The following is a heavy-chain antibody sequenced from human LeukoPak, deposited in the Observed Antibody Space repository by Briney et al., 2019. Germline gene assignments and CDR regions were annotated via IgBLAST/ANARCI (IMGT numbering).Heavy chain of an antibody. D-gene: IGHD2-15*01. CDR2: IYYSGST. J-gene: IGHJ4*02. Sequence: KASETLSLTCTVSGGSISSGDYYWSWIRQPPGKGLEWIGYIYYSGSTYYNPSLKSRVTISVDTSKNQFSLKLSSVTAADTAVYYCARRYCSGGSCYSHFDYWGQGTLVTVSS. CDR1: GGSISSGDYY. V-gene: IGHV4-30-4*01. CDR3: ARRYCSGGSCYSHFDY.